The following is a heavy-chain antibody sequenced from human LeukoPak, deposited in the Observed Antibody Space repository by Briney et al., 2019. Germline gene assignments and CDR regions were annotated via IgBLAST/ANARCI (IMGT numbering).Heavy chain of an antibody. CDR2: ITNTGGVT. J-gene: IGHJ4*02. D-gene: IGHD6-19*01. Sequence: GGSLRLSCAASGFTFSTYAMSWVRQAPGKGLEWVSGITNTGGVTLYADSVKGRLTVSRDNSKNTLYLQMNSLRAEDTAVYYCARSGSGWYEGFDYWGPGTLVTVSS. CDR1: GFTFSTYA. V-gene: IGHV3-23*05. CDR3: ARSGSGWYEGFDY.